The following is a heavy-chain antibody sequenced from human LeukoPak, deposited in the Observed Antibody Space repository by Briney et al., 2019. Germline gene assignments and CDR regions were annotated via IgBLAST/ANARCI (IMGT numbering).Heavy chain of an antibody. Sequence: SETLSLTCTISGGSISSYYWSWIRQPPGKGLEWIGYISYSGSTNYNPSLKSRVTISIDTSKNQFSLKLRSVTAADTAIYYCARQGYDILTGYIDAFDIWGQGTMVTVSS. CDR2: ISYSGST. D-gene: IGHD3-9*01. J-gene: IGHJ3*02. CDR3: ARQGYDILTGYIDAFDI. CDR1: GGSISSYY. V-gene: IGHV4-59*08.